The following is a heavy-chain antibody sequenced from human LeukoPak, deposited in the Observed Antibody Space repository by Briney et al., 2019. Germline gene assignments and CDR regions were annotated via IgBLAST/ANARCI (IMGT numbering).Heavy chain of an antibody. D-gene: IGHD3-16*01. V-gene: IGHV3-21*01. CDR1: GFTFSSYS. CDR3: ARETPAGGWFDP. CDR2: ISSSSSYI. Sequence: GGSLRLSCAASGFTFSSYSMNWVRQAPGKGLEWVSSISSSSSYIYYADSVKGRFTISRDNAKNSLYLRMNSLRAEDTAVYYCARETPAGGWFDPGGQGTLVTVSS. J-gene: IGHJ5*02.